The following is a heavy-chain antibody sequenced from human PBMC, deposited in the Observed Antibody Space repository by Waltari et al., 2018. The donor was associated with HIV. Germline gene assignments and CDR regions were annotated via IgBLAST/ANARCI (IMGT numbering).Heavy chain of an antibody. CDR2: ISSTCNTI. Sequence: EVQLVESGGGLVQPGGSLRLSCAASGFTFSSYSLNWVGQAPGKGLECVSYISSTCNTIYYADIVKGRFTVSRDNAKNSLSLQMNSLRAEDTAVYFCAKEVVALPHYYYYGLDVWGQGTTVTVSS. J-gene: IGHJ6*02. V-gene: IGHV3-48*04. D-gene: IGHD2-15*01. CDR1: GFTFSSYS. CDR3: AKEVVALPHYYYYGLDV.